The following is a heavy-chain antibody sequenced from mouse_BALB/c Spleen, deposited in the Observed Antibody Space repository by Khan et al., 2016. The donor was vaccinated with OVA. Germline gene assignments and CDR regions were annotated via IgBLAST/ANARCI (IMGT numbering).Heavy chain of an antibody. D-gene: IGHD2-3*01. CDR1: GYSITSDYA. CDR3: ARDGSRYNYAMDY. Sequence: QLEESGPGLVKPSQSLSLTCTVTGYSITSDYAWNWIRQFPGNKLEWMGYISSSGSTNYNPALKSRISINRDTSKNQFFLQLNSVTTEDTATYYCARDGSRYNYAMDYGGQGTSVTVSS. J-gene: IGHJ4*01. V-gene: IGHV3-2*02. CDR2: ISSSGST.